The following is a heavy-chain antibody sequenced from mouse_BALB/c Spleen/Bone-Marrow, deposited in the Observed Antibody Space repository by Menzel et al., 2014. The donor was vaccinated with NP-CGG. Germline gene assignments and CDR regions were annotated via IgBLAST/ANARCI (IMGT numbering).Heavy chain of an antibody. CDR3: ARSDYYAMDY. CDR2: IFPGDGDT. CDR1: GYAFSSYW. V-gene: IGHV1-80*01. Sequence: VQLQQSGAELVRPGASVKISCKASGYAFSSYWMNWVKQRPGQGLEWIGQIFPGDGDTNYNGKFKGKATLTADKSSGTAYMQLSSLTSEDSAVYFCARSDYYAMDYWGQGTSVTVSS. J-gene: IGHJ4*01.